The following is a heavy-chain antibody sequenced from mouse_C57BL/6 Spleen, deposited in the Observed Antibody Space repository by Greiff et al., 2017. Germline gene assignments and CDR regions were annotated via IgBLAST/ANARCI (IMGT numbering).Heavy chain of an antibody. CDR1: GYAFSRYW. CDR2: IYPGDGDT. Sequence: QVQLKESGAELVKPGASVKISCKASGYAFSRYWMNWVKQRPGKGLEWIGQIYPGDGDTNYNGKFKGKATLTADKSSSTAYMQLSSLTSEDSAVYFCARSGDGYYEGFAYWGQGTLVTVSA. V-gene: IGHV1-80*01. D-gene: IGHD2-3*01. J-gene: IGHJ3*01. CDR3: ARSGDGYYEGFAY.